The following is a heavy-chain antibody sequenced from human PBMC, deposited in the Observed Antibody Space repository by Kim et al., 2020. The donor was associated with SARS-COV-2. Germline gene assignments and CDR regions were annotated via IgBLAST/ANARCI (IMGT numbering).Heavy chain of an antibody. V-gene: IGHV4-59*09. Sequence: NPSRKSRVTISVDTSQNQFSLKLSSVTAADTAVYYCARGETRLAYYFDYWGQGTLVTVSS. J-gene: IGHJ4*02. CDR3: ARGETRLAYYFDY.